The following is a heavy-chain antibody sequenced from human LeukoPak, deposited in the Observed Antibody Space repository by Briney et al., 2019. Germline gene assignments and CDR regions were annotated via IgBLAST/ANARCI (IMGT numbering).Heavy chain of an antibody. Sequence: ASVKVSCKASGYTFTSYGISWVRQAPGQGLEWMGWISAYNGNTNYAQKLQGRVTMTTDTSTSTAYMELRSLRSDDTAVYHCARDLLVRTVTAFDYWGQGTLVTVFS. CDR3: ARDLLVRTVTAFDY. D-gene: IGHD2-21*02. J-gene: IGHJ4*02. V-gene: IGHV1-18*04. CDR2: ISAYNGNT. CDR1: GYTFTSYG.